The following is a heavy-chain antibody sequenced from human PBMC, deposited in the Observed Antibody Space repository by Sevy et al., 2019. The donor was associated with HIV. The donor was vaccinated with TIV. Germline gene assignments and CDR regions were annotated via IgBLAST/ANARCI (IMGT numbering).Heavy chain of an antibody. D-gene: IGHD2-21*01. CDR1: EFTFNIYA. Sequence: GGSLRLSCATSEFTFNIYATSWVRQAPGKGLEWVSTIGGGDTYYADSVKGRFTISRDDSKSAVYLQMNSLRADDTAVYYCAKDGVSRNKLWDWFDPWGQGTLVTVSS. CDR2: IGGGDT. J-gene: IGHJ5*02. V-gene: IGHV3-23*01. CDR3: AKDGVSRNKLWDWFDP.